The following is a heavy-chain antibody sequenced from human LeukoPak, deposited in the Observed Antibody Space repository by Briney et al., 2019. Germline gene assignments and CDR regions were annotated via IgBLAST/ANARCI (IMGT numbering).Heavy chain of an antibody. J-gene: IGHJ4*02. CDR3: ARNPWLPSSLYYFDF. CDR2: IIPIFGSA. CDR1: GGTFSSYT. Sequence: SVKVSCKASGGTFSSYTITWVRQAPGQGLEWMGGIIPIFGSANYAQKFQGRVTITADESTSTAYMELSSLRAEDTAVYYCARNPWLPSSLYYFDFWGQGTLVTVSS. V-gene: IGHV1-69*13. D-gene: IGHD3-22*01.